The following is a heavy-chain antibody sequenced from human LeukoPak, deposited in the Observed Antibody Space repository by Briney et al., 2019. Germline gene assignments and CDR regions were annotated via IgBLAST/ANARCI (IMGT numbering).Heavy chain of an antibody. V-gene: IGHV4-38-2*02. CDR3: ARVSRDSSGYEIFDY. CDR1: GYSISSGYY. CDR2: IYHSGST. D-gene: IGHD3-22*01. Sequence: PSETLSLTCTVSGYSISSGYYWGWIRQPPGKGLEWIGSIYHSGSTYYNPSLRSRVTISVDTSKNRFSLKLSSVTAADTAVYYCARVSRDSSGYEIFDYWGQGTLVTVSS. J-gene: IGHJ4*02.